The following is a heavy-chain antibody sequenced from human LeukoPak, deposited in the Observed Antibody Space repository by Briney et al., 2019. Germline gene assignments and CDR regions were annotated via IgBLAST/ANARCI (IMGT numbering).Heavy chain of an antibody. Sequence: GGSLRLSCAASGFTFSSYAMSWVRQAPGQGLEWVSAASGSGGGTYYANSVKGRFTISRDNSRDTLYLQMNSLRAEDTALYFCAKTPDYYGSGSSSYIDCWGQGTLVSVSS. CDR3: AKTPDYYGSGSSSYIDC. D-gene: IGHD3-10*01. CDR1: GFTFSSYA. J-gene: IGHJ4*02. CDR2: ASGSGGGT. V-gene: IGHV3-23*01.